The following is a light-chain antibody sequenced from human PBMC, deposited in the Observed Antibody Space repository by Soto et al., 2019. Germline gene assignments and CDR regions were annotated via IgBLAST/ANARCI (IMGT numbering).Light chain of an antibody. J-gene: IGLJ1*01. V-gene: IGLV2-8*01. CDR1: SNDVGGYNF. CDR3: NSYAGSNTYV. CDR2: EVT. Sequence: QSALTQPPSASGSPGQSVTISCTGTSNDVGGYNFVSWYQHHPGKAPKLIIYEVTKRPSGVPNRFSGSKSGNTASLTVSGLQAEDEADYYCNSYAGSNTYVFGTGTTLTVL.